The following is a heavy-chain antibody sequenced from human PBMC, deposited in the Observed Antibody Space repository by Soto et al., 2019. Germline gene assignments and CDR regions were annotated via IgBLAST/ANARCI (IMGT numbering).Heavy chain of an antibody. J-gene: IGHJ1*01. CDR3: ATVWFGESQH. Sequence: QLQLQESGPGLVKPSETLSLTCTVSGGSISSSYYWGWIRQPPGKGLEWIGSIYYSGSTYYNPSLKSRVTISVDMSETQFSRKLSSVTAADTALYYCATVWFGESQHWGQGTLVTVSS. CDR1: GGSISSSYY. D-gene: IGHD3-10*01. CDR2: IYYSGST. V-gene: IGHV4-39*01.